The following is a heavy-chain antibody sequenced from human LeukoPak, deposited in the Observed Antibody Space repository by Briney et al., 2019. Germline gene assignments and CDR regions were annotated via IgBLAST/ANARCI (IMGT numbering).Heavy chain of an antibody. D-gene: IGHD6-13*01. CDR1: GFTFSSYS. J-gene: IGHJ4*02. CDR3: AREAAAGTRIFDY. CDR2: ISSSSSTI. V-gene: IGHV3-48*01. Sequence: PGGSLRPSCAASGFTFSSYSMNWVRQAPGKGLEWVSYISSSSSTIYYADSMKGRFTISRDNAKNSLYLQMNSLRAEDTAVYYCAREAAAGTRIFDYWGQGTLVTVSS.